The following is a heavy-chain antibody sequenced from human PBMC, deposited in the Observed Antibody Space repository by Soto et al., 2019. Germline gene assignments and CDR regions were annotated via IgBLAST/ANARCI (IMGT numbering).Heavy chain of an antibody. Sequence: SLRLSCAASGFTFSSYAMHWVRQAPGKGLEWVAVISYDGSNKYYADSVKGRFTISRDNSKNTLYLQMNSLRAEDTAVYYCARDNYGDGRYYYYGMDVWGQGTTVTVSS. V-gene: IGHV3-30-3*01. D-gene: IGHD4-17*01. J-gene: IGHJ6*02. CDR3: ARDNYGDGRYYYYGMDV. CDR1: GFTFSSYA. CDR2: ISYDGSNK.